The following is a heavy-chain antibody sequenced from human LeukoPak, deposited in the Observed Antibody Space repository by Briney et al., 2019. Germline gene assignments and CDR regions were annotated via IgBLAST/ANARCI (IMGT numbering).Heavy chain of an antibody. CDR3: ARPNITSYYDSRGYDAFDV. CDR2: TYPDDSDT. V-gene: IGHV5-51*01. D-gene: IGHD3-22*01. Sequence: GESLKISCKGSGYGFNAYWIAWVRQMPGKGLEWMGITYPDDSDTRYSPSFQGQVTISADKSVRTAYLQWSSLKASDTAMYYCARPNITSYYDSRGYDAFDVWGQGTMLTVSS. J-gene: IGHJ3*01. CDR1: GYGFNAYW.